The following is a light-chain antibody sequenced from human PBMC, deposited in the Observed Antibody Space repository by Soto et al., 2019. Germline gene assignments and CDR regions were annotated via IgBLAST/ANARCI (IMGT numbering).Light chain of an antibody. V-gene: IGKV3-20*01. J-gene: IGKJ1*01. Sequence: IVLTQSPGTLSLSPGERDTLSCRASQTVSSSYLTWYQQKPGQAPRLLIYGASSRATGIPDRFSGSGSETDFTLTISRLAPEDFTVYYCQHRKRFGQGTKVELK. CDR3: QHRKR. CDR1: QTVSSSY. CDR2: GAS.